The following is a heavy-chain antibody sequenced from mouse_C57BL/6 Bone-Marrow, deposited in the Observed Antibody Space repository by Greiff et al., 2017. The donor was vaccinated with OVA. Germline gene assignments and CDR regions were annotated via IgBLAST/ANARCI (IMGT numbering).Heavy chain of an antibody. D-gene: IGHD2-4*01. CDR2: IHPNSGST. Sequence: QVQLQQPGAELVKPGASVKLSCKASGYTFTSYWMHWVKQRPGQGLEWIGMIHPNSGSTNYNEKFKSKATLTVDKSSSTAYMQLSSLTSEDSAVYYCARPGYYDYDGDAMDYWGQGTSVTVSS. CDR3: ARPGYYDYDGDAMDY. J-gene: IGHJ4*01. V-gene: IGHV1-64*01. CDR1: GYTFTSYW.